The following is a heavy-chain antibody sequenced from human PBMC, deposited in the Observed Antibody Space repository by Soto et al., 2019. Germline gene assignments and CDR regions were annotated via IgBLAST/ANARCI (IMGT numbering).Heavy chain of an antibody. D-gene: IGHD5-18*01. CDR1: GFTFSSYW. CDR3: ARGYSIDY. Sequence: EVQLVESGGGLVQPGGSLRLSCVASGFTFSSYWMTWVRQAPGKGLEWVANIKQSGSETYYVDSVKGRFTISRDDAKNSLYLQMNPLRAEDTAVYYCARGYSIDYWGQGTLVTVSS. CDR2: IKQSGSET. J-gene: IGHJ4*02. V-gene: IGHV3-7*03.